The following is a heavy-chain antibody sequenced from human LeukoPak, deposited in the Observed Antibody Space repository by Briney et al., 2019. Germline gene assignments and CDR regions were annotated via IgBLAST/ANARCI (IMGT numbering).Heavy chain of an antibody. J-gene: IGHJ4*02. CDR3: TTDRFD. CDR2: IKSKTDGGAT. CDR1: GFTFTNTW. V-gene: IGHV3-15*01. Sequence: GSLRLSCAASGFTFTNTWMSWVRQAPGKGLEWVGRIKSKTDGGATDYAAPVKGRFTISRHESEDTLYLQMNSLRAEDTAVYYCTTDRFDWGQGTLVTVSS.